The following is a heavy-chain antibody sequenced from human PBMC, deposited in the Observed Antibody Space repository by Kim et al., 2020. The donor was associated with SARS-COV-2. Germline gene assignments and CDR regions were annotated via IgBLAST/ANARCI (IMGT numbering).Heavy chain of an antibody. D-gene: IGHD2-21*02. CDR3: AKASSDWYFDA. J-gene: IGHJ4*02. Sequence: GGSLRLSCDTSGFTFSNYAMHWVRQGPGMDMEWVAGIAWNSGTKSYGASVKGRFTISRDNSKKTVHLQMSGLRPEDTGLYYCAKASSDWYFDAWGQGILVTVSS. CDR1: GFTFSNYA. V-gene: IGHV3-9*01. CDR2: IAWNSGTK.